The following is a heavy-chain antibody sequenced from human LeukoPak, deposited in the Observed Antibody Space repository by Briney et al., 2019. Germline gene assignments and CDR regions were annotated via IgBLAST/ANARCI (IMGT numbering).Heavy chain of an antibody. CDR2: INTNTGNP. J-gene: IGHJ2*01. CDR1: GYTFTSYA. V-gene: IGHV7-4-1*02. CDR3: ARVAVVAATGWYFDL. D-gene: IGHD2-15*01. Sequence: GASVKVSCKASGYTFTSYAMNWVRQAPGQGLEWMGWINTNTGNPTYAQGFTGRFVFSLDTSVSTAYLQNSSLKAEDTAVYYCARVAVVAATGWYFDLWGRGTLVTVSS.